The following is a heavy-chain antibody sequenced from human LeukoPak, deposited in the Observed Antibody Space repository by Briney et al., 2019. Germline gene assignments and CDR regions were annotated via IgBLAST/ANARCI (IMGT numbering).Heavy chain of an antibody. CDR2: IYYSGST. D-gene: IGHD2-2*01. CDR1: GGSISSYY. Sequence: SETLSLTCTVPGGSISSYYWSWIRQPPGKGLEWIGYIYYSGSTNYNPSLKSRVTISVDTSKNQFSLKLSSVTAADTAVYYCARYGDIVVVPAAMNAFDIWGQGTMVTVSS. J-gene: IGHJ3*02. CDR3: ARYGDIVVVPAAMNAFDI. V-gene: IGHV4-59*01.